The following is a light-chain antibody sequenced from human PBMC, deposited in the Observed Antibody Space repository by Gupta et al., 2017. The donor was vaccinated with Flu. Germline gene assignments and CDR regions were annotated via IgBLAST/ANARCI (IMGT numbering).Light chain of an antibody. CDR3: CSYAGTIQV. CDR2: GVT. Sequence: TTSDVGAYDFVSWYQQHPTKAPKLLIYGVTKRPSGVPDRFSGSKSGNTASLTISGLQPDDEGDYYCCSYAGTIQVFGTGTTVIV. CDR1: TSDVGAYDF. J-gene: IGLJ1*01. V-gene: IGLV2-11*03.